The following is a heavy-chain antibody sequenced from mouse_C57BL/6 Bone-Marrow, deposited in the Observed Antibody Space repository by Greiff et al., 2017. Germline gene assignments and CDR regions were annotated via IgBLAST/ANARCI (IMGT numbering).Heavy chain of an antibody. J-gene: IGHJ3*01. CDR3: AGFGDVYYWLAY. CDR2: IYPRSGNT. D-gene: IGHD2-3*01. V-gene: IGHV1-81*01. CDR1: GYTFTSYG. Sequence: QVQLKQSGAELARPGASVKLSCKASGYTFTSYGISWVKQRTGQGLEWIGEIYPRSGNTYYNEKFKGKATLTADKSSSTAYMELRSLTSEDSAVYFFAGFGDVYYWLAYGGQGTLAIVSA.